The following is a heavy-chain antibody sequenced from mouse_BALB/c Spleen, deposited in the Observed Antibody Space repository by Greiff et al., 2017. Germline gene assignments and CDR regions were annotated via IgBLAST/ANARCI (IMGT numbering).Heavy chain of an antibody. CDR2: IYPGNGDT. J-gene: IGHJ3*01. D-gene: IGHD2-2*01. CDR3: ARFGYLAWFAY. Sequence: QVQLQQPGAELVKPGASVKMSCKASGYTFTSYNMHWVKQTPGQGLEWIGAIYPGNGDTSYNQKFKGKATLTADKSSSTAYMQLSSLTSEDSAVYYCARFGYLAWFAYWGQGTLVTVSA. CDR1: GYTFTSYN. V-gene: IGHV1-12*01.